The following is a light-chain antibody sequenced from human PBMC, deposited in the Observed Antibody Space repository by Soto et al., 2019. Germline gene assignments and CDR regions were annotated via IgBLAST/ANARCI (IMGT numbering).Light chain of an antibody. CDR2: DAS. CDR1: QSVSYY. J-gene: IGKJ1*01. CDR3: QQNKDWPGT. V-gene: IGKV3-15*01. Sequence: EILMTQSPATLSVFPGERGTFSCMASQSVSYYLAWYQQKPGQAPRLLIYDASTRATGVPVRFSGSGSGTEFTLTISSLQSEDFGVYYCQQNKDWPGTFGQGTKVDIK.